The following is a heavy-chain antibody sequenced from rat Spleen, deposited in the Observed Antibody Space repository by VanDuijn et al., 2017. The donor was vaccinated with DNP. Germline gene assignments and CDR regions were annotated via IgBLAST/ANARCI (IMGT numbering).Heavy chain of an antibody. J-gene: IGHJ3*01. V-gene: IGHV5S13*01. Sequence: EVQLVESGGGLVQPGRSLKLSCAASGFTFSDYYMAWVRQAPTKGLEWVASITSGRGVTSYPDSVKGRFTISRDNAKDIQYLQMDSLRPEDTATYYCARDRTGTWFAYWGQGTLVTVSS. CDR3: ARDRTGTWFAY. CDR2: ITSGRGVT. CDR1: GFTFSDYY. D-gene: IGHD5-1*01.